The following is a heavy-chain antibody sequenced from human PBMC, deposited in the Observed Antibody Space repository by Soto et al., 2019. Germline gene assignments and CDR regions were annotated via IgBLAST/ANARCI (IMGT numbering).Heavy chain of an antibody. CDR2: IYYSGST. V-gene: IGHV4-39*01. CDR1: GGSISSSSYY. J-gene: IGHJ4*02. Sequence: PSETLSLTCTVSGGSISSSSYYWGWIRQPPGKGLEWIGSIYYSGSTYYNPSLKSRVTISVDTSKNQFSLKLSSVTAADTAVYYCARLVPPPGIAAAGSNYFDYWGQGTLVTVSS. D-gene: IGHD6-13*01. CDR3: ARLVPPPGIAAAGSNYFDY.